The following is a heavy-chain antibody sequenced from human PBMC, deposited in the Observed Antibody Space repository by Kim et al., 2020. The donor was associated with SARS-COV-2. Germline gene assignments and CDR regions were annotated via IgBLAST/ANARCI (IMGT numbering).Heavy chain of an antibody. CDR1: GFSFSTSS. V-gene: IGHV3-30*04. CDR3: ARTQDGSSADGYNAFD. CDR2: ISHDDNKK. J-gene: IGHJ3*02. Sequence: GGSLRLSCAASGFSFSTSSMHWVRQAPGKGLEWVSLISHDDNKKYYKDSVKGRFTISRDNSKNTLYLEMNSLRPEDTAVYYCARTQDGSSADGYNAFD. D-gene: IGHD2-2*02.